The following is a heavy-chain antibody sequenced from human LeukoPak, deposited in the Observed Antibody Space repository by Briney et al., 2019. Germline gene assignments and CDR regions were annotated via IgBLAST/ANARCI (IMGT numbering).Heavy chain of an antibody. D-gene: IGHD3-10*01. Sequence: GASVKVSCKASGYTFTSYGISWVRQAPGQGLEWMGWISAYNGNTNYAQKLQGRVTMTTDTSTSTAYTELRSLRSDDTAVYYCARDLMVRGVSSDYWGQGTLVTVSS. CDR1: GYTFTSYG. CDR3: ARDLMVRGVSSDY. CDR2: ISAYNGNT. J-gene: IGHJ4*02. V-gene: IGHV1-18*04.